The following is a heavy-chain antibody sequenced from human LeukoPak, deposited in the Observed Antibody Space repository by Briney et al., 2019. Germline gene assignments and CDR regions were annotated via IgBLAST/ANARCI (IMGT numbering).Heavy chain of an antibody. J-gene: IGHJ4*02. V-gene: IGHV4-61*02. Sequence: SETLSLTCTVCGGSISSGSYYCRWIRQPAGKGLEWIGRIYTSGSTNYNPSLKSRVTISVDTSKNQFSLKLSSVTAADTAVYYCARDGGYSYGYDYWGQGTLVTVSS. CDR3: ARDGGYSYGYDY. D-gene: IGHD5-18*01. CDR2: IYTSGST. CDR1: GGSISSGSYY.